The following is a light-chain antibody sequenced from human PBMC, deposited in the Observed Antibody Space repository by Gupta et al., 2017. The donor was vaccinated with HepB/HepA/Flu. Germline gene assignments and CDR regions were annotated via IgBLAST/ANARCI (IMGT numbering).Light chain of an antibody. Sequence: GLTQPASVAGTPGQSITISCNGTSSDIGGFNSVSWYQQYPGRAPKLLIYEVTTRPSGVSDRFSGSKTGNSASLTITGLQAEDEAVYYCASLKSGYTLGIFGGGTELTVL. J-gene: IGLJ2*01. V-gene: IGLV2-14*03. CDR1: SSDIGGFNS. CDR3: ASLKSGYTLGI. CDR2: EVT.